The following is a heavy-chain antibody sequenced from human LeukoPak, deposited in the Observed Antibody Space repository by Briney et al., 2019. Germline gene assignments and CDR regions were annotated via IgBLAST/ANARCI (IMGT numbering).Heavy chain of an antibody. CDR3: ARDRGVVVPAAIPTYYYYYGMDV. D-gene: IGHD2-2*02. V-gene: IGHV4-59*01. J-gene: IGHJ6*02. CDR1: GGSISSYY. CDR2: IYYSGST. Sequence: SETLPLTCTVSGGSISSYYWSWIRQPPGKGLEWIGYIYYSGSTNYNPSLKSRVTISVDTSKNQFSLKLSSVTAADTAVYYCARDRGVVVPAAIPTYYYYYGMDVWGQGTTVTVSS.